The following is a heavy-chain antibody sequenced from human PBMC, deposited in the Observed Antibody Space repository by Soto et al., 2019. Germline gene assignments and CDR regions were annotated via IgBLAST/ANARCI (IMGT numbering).Heavy chain of an antibody. D-gene: IGHD3-9*01. CDR1: GGSISGYF. V-gene: IGHV4-59*01. Sequence: SETLSLTCTVSGGSISGYFWSWLRQPPGKGLEWIGYIYDSGSINYNPSLKSRVTMSVDTSKNQFSLQLRSVTAADTAVYFCARSNYDILTGSRYNWSDPWGQGTLVTVSS. J-gene: IGHJ5*02. CDR2: IYDSGSI. CDR3: ARSNYDILTGSRYNWSDP.